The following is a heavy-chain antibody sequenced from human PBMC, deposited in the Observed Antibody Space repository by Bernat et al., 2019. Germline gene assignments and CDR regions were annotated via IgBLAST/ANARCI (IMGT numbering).Heavy chain of an antibody. V-gene: IGHV3-21*01. D-gene: IGHD4-17*01. CDR3: ASYGDRGSFQH. CDR2: ISSSSSYI. J-gene: IGHJ1*01. Sequence: EVQLVESGGGLVKPGGSLRLSCAASGFTFSSYSMNWVRQAPGKGLEWVSSISSSSSYIYYADSVKGRFTISRDNAKNSLYLQMNSLRAEDTDVYYCASYGDRGSFQHWGQGTLVTVSS. CDR1: GFTFSSYS.